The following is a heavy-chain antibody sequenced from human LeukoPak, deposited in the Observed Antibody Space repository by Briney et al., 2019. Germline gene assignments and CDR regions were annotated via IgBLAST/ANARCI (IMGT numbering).Heavy chain of an antibody. J-gene: IGHJ4*02. D-gene: IGHD3-10*01. CDR3: ARGITMVHESGYYFDY. Sequence: SETLSLTCTVSGYSISSGYYWGWIRPPPGKGLEWIGSIYHSGSTYYNPSLKSRVTISVDTSKNQFSLKLSSVTAADTAVYYCARGITMVHESGYYFDYWGQGTLVTVSS. CDR2: IYHSGST. CDR1: GYSISSGYY. V-gene: IGHV4-38-2*02.